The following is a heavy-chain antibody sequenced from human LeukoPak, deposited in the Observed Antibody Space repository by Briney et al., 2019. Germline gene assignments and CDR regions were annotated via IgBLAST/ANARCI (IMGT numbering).Heavy chain of an antibody. CDR3: ARGFDTNAFDI. J-gene: IGHJ3*02. Sequence: PGGSLRLSCAASGFTFNAYTMHWVRQAPGKGLEWVARISNDGSNKYYTGSVKGRFTISRDSSKNTVYLQMNSLRTEDTALYYCARGFDTNAFDIWGQGTLVTVSS. CDR2: ISNDGSNK. D-gene: IGHD3-3*01. V-gene: IGHV3-30*04. CDR1: GFTFNAYT.